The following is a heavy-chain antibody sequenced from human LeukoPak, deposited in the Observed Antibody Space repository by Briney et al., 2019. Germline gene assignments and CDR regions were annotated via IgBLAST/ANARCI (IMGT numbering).Heavy chain of an antibody. Sequence: GGSLRLSCAASGFTFHTHAMSWVRQAPGKGLEWVSAISGGAGSSYYADSVKGRFSISRDNSKSTLSLQMNSLRADDTAVYYCARAQSRYSGYDSFPFDSWGQGTLVTVSS. D-gene: IGHD5-12*01. CDR1: GFTFHTHA. V-gene: IGHV3-23*01. J-gene: IGHJ4*02. CDR3: ARAQSRYSGYDSFPFDS. CDR2: ISGGAGSS.